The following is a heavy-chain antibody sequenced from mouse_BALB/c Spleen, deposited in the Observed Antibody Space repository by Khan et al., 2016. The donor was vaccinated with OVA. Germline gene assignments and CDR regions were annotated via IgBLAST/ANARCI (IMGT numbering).Heavy chain of an antibody. CDR3: ARGLRRYYYAMDY. J-gene: IGHJ4*01. V-gene: IGHV4-1*02. D-gene: IGHD2-2*01. CDR1: GFDFSRYW. Sequence: EVKLLESGGGLVQPGGSLKLSCAASGFDFSRYWMSWVRQAPGKGLEWIGEINPDSSTINYTPSLKDKFIISRANAKNTLYLQMSKVRSEDTALYDCARGLRRYYYAMDYWGQGTSGTGSA. CDR2: INPDSSTI.